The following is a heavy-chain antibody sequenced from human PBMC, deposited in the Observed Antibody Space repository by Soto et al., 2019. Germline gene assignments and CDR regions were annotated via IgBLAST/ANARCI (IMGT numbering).Heavy chain of an antibody. CDR2: IDPSDSYT. V-gene: IGHV5-10-1*01. J-gene: IGHJ3*02. Sequence: GKGLEWMGRIDPSDSYTNYSPSFQGHVTISADKSISTAYLQWSSLKASDTAMYYCARQEIQLWLGAFDIWGQGTMVTVSS. CDR3: ARQEIQLWLGAFDI. D-gene: IGHD5-18*01.